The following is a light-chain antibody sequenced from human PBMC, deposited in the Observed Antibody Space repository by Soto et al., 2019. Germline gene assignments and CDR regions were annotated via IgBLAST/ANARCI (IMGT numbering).Light chain of an antibody. CDR1: QSLAYTDGNTY. Sequence: DVVLTQSPLSLPVTLGQPASISCTSSQSLAYTDGNTYLSWFHQRPGQSPRRLIYKVSNRDSGVPDRFSGSGSDTDFTLKISRVEAEDVGAYYCMQGKYWPPSFGGGTKVEI. J-gene: IGKJ4*01. CDR3: MQGKYWPPS. V-gene: IGKV2-30*01. CDR2: KVS.